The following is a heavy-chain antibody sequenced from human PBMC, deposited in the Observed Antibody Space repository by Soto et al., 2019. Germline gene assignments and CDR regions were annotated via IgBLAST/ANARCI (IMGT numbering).Heavy chain of an antibody. CDR2: IYRSGNT. J-gene: IGHJ5*02. CDR3: GSVRPSGYVLS. CDR1: RGFISSGSW. D-gene: IGHD6-25*01. Sequence: TSETLSLTCAVSRGFISSGSWWSWVRQPPGKGLEWIGEIYRSGNTNYNPSLKSRVTISIDTSKNQFSLRLASVTAADTAFYYCGSVRPSGYVLSWGQGTLVTVSS. V-gene: IGHV4-4*02.